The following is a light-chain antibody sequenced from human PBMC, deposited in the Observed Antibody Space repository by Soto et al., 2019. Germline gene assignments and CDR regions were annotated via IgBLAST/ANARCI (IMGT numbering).Light chain of an antibody. Sequence: IVLTQSPGTLSLAPGKGATLSCRASQSLSSDSLAWYRQKLGQAPRLLIYGVSKRATGLPDRFSGGGSGTDFTLTITRLEPQASDVYYCHQYGTSPPTFGQGTRLEIK. CDR3: HQYGTSPPT. CDR2: GVS. J-gene: IGKJ2*01. V-gene: IGKV3-20*01. CDR1: QSLSSDS.